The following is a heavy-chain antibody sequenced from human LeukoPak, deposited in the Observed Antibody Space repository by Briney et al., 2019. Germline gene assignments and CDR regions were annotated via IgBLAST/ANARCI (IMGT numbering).Heavy chain of an antibody. D-gene: IGHD6-6*01. J-gene: IGHJ4*02. Sequence: SETLSLTCTVSGGSISSSSYYWGWIRQPPGKGLEWIGRIYYSGSTYYNPSLKSRVTISVDTSKNQFSLKLSSVTAADTAVYYCARESSIAARDFDYWGQGTLVTVSS. V-gene: IGHV4-39*07. CDR2: IYYSGST. CDR1: GGSISSSSYY. CDR3: ARESSIAARDFDY.